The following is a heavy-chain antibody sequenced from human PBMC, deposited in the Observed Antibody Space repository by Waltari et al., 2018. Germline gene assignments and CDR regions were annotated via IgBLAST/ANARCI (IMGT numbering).Heavy chain of an antibody. CDR1: GGSISSYY. Sequence: QVQLQESGPGLVKPSETLSLTCTVSGGSISSYYWSWIRQPAGKGLEWIGRIYTSGSNNDSHGLKSRVTMSVDTSKNQFSMKLSYVTAADTAVYDCARDIVLVYGMDVWGQGTTVTVSS. V-gene: IGHV4-4*07. D-gene: IGHD2-8*01. CDR2: IYTSGSN. J-gene: IGHJ6*02. CDR3: ARDIVLVYGMDV.